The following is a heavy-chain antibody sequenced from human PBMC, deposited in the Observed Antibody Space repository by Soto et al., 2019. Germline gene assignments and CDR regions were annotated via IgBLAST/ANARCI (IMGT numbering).Heavy chain of an antibody. CDR2: ISYDGSNK. D-gene: IGHD3-22*01. Sequence: GGSVRLCCAASGFSFNSYGMHWVRQAPGKGLEWVAVISYDGSNKYYADSVKGRFTISRDNSKNTLYLQMNSLRAEDTAVYYCAKPDTEYYYDHNFFDFWGQGTLVTVSS. CDR1: GFSFNSYG. CDR3: AKPDTEYYYDHNFFDF. J-gene: IGHJ4*02. V-gene: IGHV3-30*18.